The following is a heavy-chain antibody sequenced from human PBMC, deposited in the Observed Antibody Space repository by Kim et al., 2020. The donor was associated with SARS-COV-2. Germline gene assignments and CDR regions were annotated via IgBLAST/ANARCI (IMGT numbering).Heavy chain of an antibody. CDR1: GYTFTSYY. J-gene: IGHJ4*02. D-gene: IGHD6-19*01. V-gene: IGHV1-46*01. CDR3: ARVAYSSGWYKRGYYFDY. Sequence: ASVKVSCKASGYTFTSYYMHWVRQAPGQGLEWMGIINPSGGSTSYAQKFQGRVTMTRDTSTSTVYMELSSLRSEDTAVYYCARVAYSSGWYKRGYYFDYWGQGTLVTVSS. CDR2: INPSGGST.